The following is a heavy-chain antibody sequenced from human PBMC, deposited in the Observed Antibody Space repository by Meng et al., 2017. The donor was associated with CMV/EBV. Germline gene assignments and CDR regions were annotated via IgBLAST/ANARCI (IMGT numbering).Heavy chain of an antibody. J-gene: IGHJ5*02. CDR3: ARSMVVAGDWFDP. CDR1: GGSISSYY. Sequence: QGQLQESGPGRVKPSGTRSLPCIVSGGSISSYYWSWIRQPAGKGLEWIGRIYTSGSTNYNPSLKSRVTMSVDTSKNQFSLKLSSVTAADTAVYYCARSMVVAGDWFDPWGQGTLVTVSS. V-gene: IGHV4-4*07. CDR2: IYTSGST. D-gene: IGHD2-15*01.